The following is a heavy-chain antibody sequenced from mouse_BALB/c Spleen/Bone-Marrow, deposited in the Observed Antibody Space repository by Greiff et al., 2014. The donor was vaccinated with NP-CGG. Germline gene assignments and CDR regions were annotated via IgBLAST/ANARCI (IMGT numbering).Heavy chain of an antibody. D-gene: IGHD2-3*01. J-gene: IGHJ2*01. CDR3: ARRGDGYYLDY. CDR2: IWAGGST. Sequence: VKLVESGPGLGAPSQSLSITCTVSGFSLTSYGVHWVRQPLGKGLEWLGVIWAGGSTNYNSALMSRLSISKDNSKSQVFLKMNSLQTDDTAMYHCARRGDGYYLDYWGQGTTLTVSS. CDR1: GFSLTSYG. V-gene: IGHV2-9*02.